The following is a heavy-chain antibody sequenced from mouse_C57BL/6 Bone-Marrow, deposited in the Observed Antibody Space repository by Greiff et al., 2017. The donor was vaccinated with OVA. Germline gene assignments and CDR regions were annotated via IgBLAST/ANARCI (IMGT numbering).Heavy chain of an antibody. CDR1: GYTFTSYW. D-gene: IGHD2-4*01. J-gene: IGHJ1*03. Sequence: QVQLQQPGAELVKPGASVKLSCKASGYTFTSYWMHWVKQRPGQGLEWIGMIHPNSGSTNYNEKLKSKATLTVDNSSSTAYMQLSSLTSEGSAVYYCARWSYYDYGYVDVWGTGTTVTVSS. CDR3: ARWSYYDYGYVDV. CDR2: IHPNSGST. V-gene: IGHV1-64*01.